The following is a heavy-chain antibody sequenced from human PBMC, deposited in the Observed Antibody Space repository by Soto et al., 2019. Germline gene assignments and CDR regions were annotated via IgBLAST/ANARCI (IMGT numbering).Heavy chain of an antibody. D-gene: IGHD5-12*01. Sequence: PGGSLRLSCAASGFTFNNYDMNWVRQAPGKGLEWVAFITYDGSSKYYADSVTGRVTISRDNSRNTVYLQMNSLRAEDTAVYYCARGDGYIYRTPFDSWGQGNLVTLSS. J-gene: IGHJ4*02. V-gene: IGHV3-30-3*01. CDR3: ARGDGYIYRTPFDS. CDR2: ITYDGSSK. CDR1: GFTFNNYD.